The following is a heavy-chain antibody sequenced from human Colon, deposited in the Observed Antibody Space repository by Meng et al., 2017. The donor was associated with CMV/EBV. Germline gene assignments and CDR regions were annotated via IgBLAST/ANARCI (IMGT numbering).Heavy chain of an antibody. Sequence: GESLKISCAASGSSFSNSWMIWVRRAPGKGLEWVSSISSSSSYIYYADSVKGRFTISRDNAKNSLYLQMNSLRAEDTAVYYCTKGATFGVTAPDYWGQGTLVTVSS. CDR2: ISSSSSYI. V-gene: IGHV3-21*01. CDR1: GSSFSNSW. CDR3: TKGATFGVTAPDY. D-gene: IGHD2-21*02. J-gene: IGHJ4*02.